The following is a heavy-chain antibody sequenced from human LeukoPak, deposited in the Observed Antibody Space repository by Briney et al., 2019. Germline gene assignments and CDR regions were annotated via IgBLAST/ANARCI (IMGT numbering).Heavy chain of an antibody. CDR2: ISSSSSYI. J-gene: IGHJ4*02. V-gene: IGHV3-21*01. Sequence: GGSLRLSCAASGFTFSSYSMNWVRQAPGKGLEWASSISSSSSYIYYADSVKGRFTISRDNAKNSLYLQMNSLRAEDTAVYYCARDVSPQQLVMVYWGQGTLVTVSS. D-gene: IGHD6-13*01. CDR3: ARDVSPQQLVMVY. CDR1: GFTFSSYS.